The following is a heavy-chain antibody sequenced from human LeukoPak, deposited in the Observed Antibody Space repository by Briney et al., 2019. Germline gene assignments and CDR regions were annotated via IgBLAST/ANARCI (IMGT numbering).Heavy chain of an antibody. CDR3: ARDLHGGNSFTSDWCFDL. CDR1: GGSISISNSNW. CDR2: IYHSGST. J-gene: IGHJ2*01. V-gene: IGHV4-4*02. Sequence: PSETLSLTCAVSGGSISISNSNWWSWVRQPPGKGLEWIGEIYHSGSTNYNPSLKSRVTISVDKSKNQFSLKLSSVTAADTAVYYCARDLHGGNSFTSDWCFDLWGRGTLVTVSS. D-gene: IGHD4-23*01.